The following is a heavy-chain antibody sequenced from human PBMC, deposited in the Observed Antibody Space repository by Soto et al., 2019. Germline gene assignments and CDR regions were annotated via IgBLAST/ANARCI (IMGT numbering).Heavy chain of an antibody. Sequence: SETLSLTCTVSAGSISGYYWNWIRQPPGKGLEWIGYISYTGSTNYNPSLKRRVTVSLDASRKQFSLKVSSVTAADTAVYYCARVSYYDFLSGSAYFGMDVWGQGTTVTVSS. V-gene: IGHV4-59*01. J-gene: IGHJ6*02. CDR1: AGSISGYY. D-gene: IGHD3-3*01. CDR3: ARVSYYDFLSGSAYFGMDV. CDR2: ISYTGST.